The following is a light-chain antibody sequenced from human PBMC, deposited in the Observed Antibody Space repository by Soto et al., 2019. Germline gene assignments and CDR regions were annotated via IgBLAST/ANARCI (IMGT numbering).Light chain of an antibody. CDR1: QSVSTN. Sequence: EIGLTQSPGTLSLSPGDRATLSCRASQSVSTNLAWYQQRPGQAPRLLIYDASNRATGIPARFSGSGSGTDFTLTISTLEPEDFAVYYCQQRSNWPPSTFGQGTKVDIK. CDR3: QQRSNWPPST. CDR2: DAS. J-gene: IGKJ2*01. V-gene: IGKV3-11*01.